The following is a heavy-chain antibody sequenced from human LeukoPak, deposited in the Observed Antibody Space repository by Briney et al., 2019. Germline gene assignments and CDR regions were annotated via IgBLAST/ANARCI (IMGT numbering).Heavy chain of an antibody. V-gene: IGHV1-18*01. CDR2: TSAYNGNT. J-gene: IGHJ4*02. Sequence: ASVKVSCKASGYTFTSYGISWVRQAPGQGLEWMGWTSAYNGNTDYAQKFQGRVTMTTDTSTSTAYMDLRSLRSDDTAVYYCARVSAYCTSTSCFDYWGLGTLVTVSS. D-gene: IGHD2-2*01. CDR3: ARVSAYCTSTSCFDY. CDR1: GYTFTSYG.